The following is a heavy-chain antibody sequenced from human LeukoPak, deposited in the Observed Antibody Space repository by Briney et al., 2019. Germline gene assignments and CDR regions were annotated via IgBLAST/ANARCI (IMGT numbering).Heavy chain of an antibody. CDR2: IYYSGST. Sequence: PSETLSLTCTVSGGSISSYYWSWIRQPPGKGLEWIGYIYYSGSTNYNPSLKSRVTISVDTSKNQFSLKLSSVTAADTAVYYCARARVGATRYYFDYWGQGTLVTVSS. CDR1: GGSISSYY. J-gene: IGHJ4*02. V-gene: IGHV4-59*01. CDR3: ARARVGATRYYFDY. D-gene: IGHD1-26*01.